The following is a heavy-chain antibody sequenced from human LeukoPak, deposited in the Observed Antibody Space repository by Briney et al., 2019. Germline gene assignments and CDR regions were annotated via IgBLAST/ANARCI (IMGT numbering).Heavy chain of an antibody. CDR2: ISGSGGST. Sequence: PGGSLRLSCAASGLIFSSYAMSWVRQVPGKGLEWVSAISGSGGSTLYADSVKGRFTISRDNSKNTLYLQMNSLRAEDTAVYYCARDRAIIAEDGFDVWGRGTLVTVSS. J-gene: IGHJ3*01. D-gene: IGHD2/OR15-2a*01. CDR3: ARDRAIIAEDGFDV. CDR1: GLIFSSYA. V-gene: IGHV3-23*01.